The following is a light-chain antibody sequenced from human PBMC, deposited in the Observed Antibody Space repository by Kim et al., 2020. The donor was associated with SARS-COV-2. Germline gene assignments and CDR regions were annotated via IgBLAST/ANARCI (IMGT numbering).Light chain of an antibody. V-gene: IGKV3D-15*01. CDR2: GAS. Sequence: SVSPGERVTLSCRASQSVTTNLAWYQQKPGQPPRYVIYGASTRATGIPARFSGSGSGTEFTLTITSLQSEDSAVYYCQQHNNGWTFGQGTKVDIK. J-gene: IGKJ1*01. CDR1: QSVTTN. CDR3: QQHNNGWT.